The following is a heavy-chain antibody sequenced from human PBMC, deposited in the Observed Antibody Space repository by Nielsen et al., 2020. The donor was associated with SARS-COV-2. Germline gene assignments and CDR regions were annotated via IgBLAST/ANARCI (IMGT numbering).Heavy chain of an antibody. CDR2: ISYDGSNK. D-gene: IGHD6-19*01. J-gene: IGHJ4*02. CDR1: GFSFSNYG. CDR3: ARSFIAVADHLEYYFDY. Sequence: GESLKISCAGSGFSFSNYGMHWVRQAPGKGLEWLAVISYDGSNKYYADSVKGRFTISRDNSKNTLYLQMNSLRAEDTAVYYCARSFIAVADHLEYYFDYWGQGTLVTVSS. V-gene: IGHV3-30*03.